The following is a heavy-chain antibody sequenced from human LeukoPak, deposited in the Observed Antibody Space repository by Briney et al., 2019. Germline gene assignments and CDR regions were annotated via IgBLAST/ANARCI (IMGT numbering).Heavy chain of an antibody. J-gene: IGHJ4*02. D-gene: IGHD6-13*01. CDR3: ARVSSSWYHPNDY. CDR1: GYTFTSYD. V-gene: IGHV1-8*03. Sequence: ASVKVSCKASGYTFTSYDINWVRQATGQGLEWMGWMNPNSGNTGYAQKFQGRVTITRNTSISTAYMELSSLRSEDTAVYYCARVSSSWYHPNDYWGRGTLVTVSS. CDR2: MNPNSGNT.